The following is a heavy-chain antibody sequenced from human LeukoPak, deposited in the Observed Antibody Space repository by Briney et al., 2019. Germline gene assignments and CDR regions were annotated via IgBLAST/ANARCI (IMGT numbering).Heavy chain of an antibody. CDR3: ARVFHYYYGMDV. Sequence: PSETLSLTCTVSGGSISSYYWSWIRQPPGKGLEWIGYIYYSGSTNYNPSLKSRVTISVDTSKNQFSLKLSSVTAADTAVYYCARVFHYYYGMDVWGQGTTVTVSS. CDR2: IYYSGST. J-gene: IGHJ6*02. V-gene: IGHV4-59*08. CDR1: GGSISSYY. D-gene: IGHD3-10*01.